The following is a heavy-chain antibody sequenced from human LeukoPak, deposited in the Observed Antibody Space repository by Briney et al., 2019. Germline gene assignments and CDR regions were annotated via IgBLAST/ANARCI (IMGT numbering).Heavy chain of an antibody. V-gene: IGHV4-34*01. CDR2: INHSGST. CDR1: GGSFSGYY. Sequence: SETLSLTCAVYGGSFSGYYWSWIRQPPGKGLEWIGEINHSGSTNYNPSLKSRVTISVDTSKNQFSLKLSSVTAADTAVYYCARVEVAATLGYWGQGTLVTVSS. D-gene: IGHD2-15*01. CDR3: ARVEVAATLGY. J-gene: IGHJ4*02.